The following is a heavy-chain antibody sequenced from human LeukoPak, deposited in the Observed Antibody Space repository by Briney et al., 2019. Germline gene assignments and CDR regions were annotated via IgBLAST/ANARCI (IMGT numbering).Heavy chain of an antibody. CDR3: ARSTGWLQEFDY. CDR1: GGSISSSSYY. J-gene: IGHJ4*02. V-gene: IGHV4-39*01. Sequence: SETLSLTCTVSGGSISSSSYYWGWIRQPPGKGLEWIGNIYYSGSTYYNPSLKSQVTISVDTSKNQFSLKLSSVTAADTAVYYCARSTGWLQEFDYWGQGTLVTVSS. D-gene: IGHD5-24*01. CDR2: IYYSGST.